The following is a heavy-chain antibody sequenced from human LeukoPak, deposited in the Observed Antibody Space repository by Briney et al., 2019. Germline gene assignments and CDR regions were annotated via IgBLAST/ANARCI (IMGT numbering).Heavy chain of an antibody. J-gene: IGHJ5*02. CDR1: GGSISSYY. Sequence: SETLSLTCTVSGGSISSYYWSWIRQPPGKGLEWIGYIYYSGSTNYNPSLKSRVTISVDTSKNQFSLKLSSVTAADTAVYYCARQVITMVRGVVVRRFDPWGQGTLVTVSS. CDR3: ARQVITMVRGVVVRRFDP. D-gene: IGHD3-10*01. CDR2: IYYSGST. V-gene: IGHV4-59*08.